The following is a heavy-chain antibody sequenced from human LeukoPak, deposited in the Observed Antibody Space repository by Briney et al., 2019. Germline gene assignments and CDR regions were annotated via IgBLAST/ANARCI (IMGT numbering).Heavy chain of an antibody. Sequence: PGGSLRLSCAAAGFTFSDYYMSWIRQAPGKGLEWASSISSSGSTIYYAHSVTGRFTTSSDNAKTSLYLQMNSLRAEDTAVYYRGYYDSIGYYDNDYWGQGTLVTVSS. J-gene: IGHJ4*02. V-gene: IGHV3-11*01. D-gene: IGHD3-22*01. CDR1: GFTFSDYY. CDR2: ISSSGSTI. CDR3: GYYDSIGYYDNDY.